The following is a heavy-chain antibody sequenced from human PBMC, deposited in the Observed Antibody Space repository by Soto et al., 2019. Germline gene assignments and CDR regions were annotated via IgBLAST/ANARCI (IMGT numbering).Heavy chain of an antibody. CDR1: GFTFSSYS. D-gene: IGHD6-19*01. Sequence: PGGSLRLSCAASGFTFSSYSMNWVRQAPGKGLEWVSYISSSSSTIYYADSVKGRFTISRDNAKNSLYLQMNSLRDEDTAVYYCVKDERDRSGRFDDWGQGTLVNVSS. CDR3: VKDERDRSGRFDD. V-gene: IGHV3-48*02. CDR2: ISSSSSTI. J-gene: IGHJ4*02.